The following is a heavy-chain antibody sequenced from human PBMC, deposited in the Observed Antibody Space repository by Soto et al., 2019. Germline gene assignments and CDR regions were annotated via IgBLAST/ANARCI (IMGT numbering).Heavy chain of an antibody. Sequence: QVQLVQSGAEVKKPGASVKVSCKASGYTFTSYGISWVRQAPGQGLEWMGWISAHNDNTKYAQKIQGRVTMTTEASTSTAYMELRSLSSDDTALYYCARDGPLMVYWGPGTLVTVSS. CDR2: ISAHNDNT. CDR3: ARDGPLMVY. D-gene: IGHD2-8*01. V-gene: IGHV1-18*01. J-gene: IGHJ4*02. CDR1: GYTFTSYG.